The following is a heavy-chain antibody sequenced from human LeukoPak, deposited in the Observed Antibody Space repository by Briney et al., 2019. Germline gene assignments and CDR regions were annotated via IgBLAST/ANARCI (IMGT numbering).Heavy chain of an antibody. J-gene: IGHJ3*02. V-gene: IGHV3-21*01. CDR1: GFTFSGYA. CDR2: ISSSSSYI. CDR3: ASGQLNAFDI. D-gene: IGHD2-2*01. Sequence: PGGSLRLSCAASGFTFSGYAMSWVRQAPGKGLEWVSSISSSSSYIYYADSVKGRFTISRDNAKNSLYLQMNSLRAEDTAVYYCASGQLNAFDIWGQGTMVTVSS.